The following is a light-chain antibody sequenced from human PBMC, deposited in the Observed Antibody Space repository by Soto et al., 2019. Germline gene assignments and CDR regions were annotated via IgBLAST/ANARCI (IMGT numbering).Light chain of an antibody. CDR2: GVT. CDR3: CSYVGTYTVF. J-gene: IGLJ2*01. Sequence: QSALTQPRSVSGSPGQSVTISCTGSSSDVGGYNYVSWYQHHPDKVPKLIIFGVTKRPSGVPDRFSGSKSGNTASLTISGLQAEDEADYFCCSYVGTYTVFFGGGTKLTVL. V-gene: IGLV2-11*01. CDR1: SSDVGGYNY.